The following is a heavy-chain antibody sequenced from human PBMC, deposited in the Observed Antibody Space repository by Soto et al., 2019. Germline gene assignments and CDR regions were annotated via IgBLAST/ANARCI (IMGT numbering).Heavy chain of an antibody. J-gene: IGHJ4*02. Sequence: QVQLVQSGAEVKKPGASVKVSCKASGYTFTSYAIHWVRQAPGQRLEWMGWINTAKDNTKYSQKFQGRVTITRDTSASIVYMELSILRSEDTAVYYCARGSSWSYFDYWGQGTLVTVSS. CDR3: ARGSSWSYFDY. D-gene: IGHD6-13*01. CDR1: GYTFTSYA. CDR2: INTAKDNT. V-gene: IGHV1-3*04.